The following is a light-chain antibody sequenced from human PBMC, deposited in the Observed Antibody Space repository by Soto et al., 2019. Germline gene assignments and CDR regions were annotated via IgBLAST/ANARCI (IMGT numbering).Light chain of an antibody. CDR2: GTS. Sequence: EIVMTQSPATLSVSPGERATLSCGASQSVSSNLAWYQQKPGQAPRLLIYGTSTRATGIPARFSGSGSGTEFTLTVSSLQSEDFAAYYCKQYNNWPRTFGQGTKVDIK. CDR3: KQYNNWPRT. V-gene: IGKV3-15*01. J-gene: IGKJ1*01. CDR1: QSVSSN.